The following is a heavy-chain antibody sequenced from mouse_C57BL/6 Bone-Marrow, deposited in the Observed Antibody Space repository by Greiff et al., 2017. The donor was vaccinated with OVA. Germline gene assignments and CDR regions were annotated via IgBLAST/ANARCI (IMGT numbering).Heavy chain of an antibody. CDR3: AGYDGYFAY. Sequence: QVQLQQPGAELVKPGASVKLSCKASGYTFTSYWMQWVKQRPGQGLEWIGESDPSDSYTNYNQKFKGKATLTVDTSSSTAYMQLSSLTSEDSAVYYCAGYDGYFAYWGQGTLVTVSA. J-gene: IGHJ3*01. CDR2: SDPSDSYT. V-gene: IGHV1-50*01. D-gene: IGHD2-3*01. CDR1: GYTFTSYW.